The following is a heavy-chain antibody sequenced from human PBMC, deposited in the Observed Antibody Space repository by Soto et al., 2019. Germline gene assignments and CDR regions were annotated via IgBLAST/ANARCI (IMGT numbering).Heavy chain of an antibody. CDR3: ARAVQLWLRGAYYYGMDV. Sequence: ASVKVSCKXSGGTFSSYAISWVRQAPGQGLEWMGGIIPIFGTANYAQKFQGRVTITADESTSTAYMELSSLRSEDTAVYYCARAVQLWLRGAYYYGMDVWGQGTTVTVSS. J-gene: IGHJ6*02. CDR1: GGTFSSYA. V-gene: IGHV1-69*13. CDR2: IIPIFGTA. D-gene: IGHD5-18*01.